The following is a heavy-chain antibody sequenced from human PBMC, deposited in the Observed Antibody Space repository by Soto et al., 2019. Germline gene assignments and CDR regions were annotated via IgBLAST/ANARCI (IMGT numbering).Heavy chain of an antibody. J-gene: IGHJ5*02. CDR2: ISHSGGT. CDR3: ARGNPITGTTRFDP. V-gene: IGHV4-34*01. CDR1: GGSFSGYY. Sequence: SETLSLTCAVYGGSFSGYYWSWIRQPPGKGLEWIGEISHSGGTNYNPSLKSRVTISLDMSKSQFSLKLSSVTAADTAVYYCARGNPITGTTRFDPWGQGTLDTVSS. D-gene: IGHD1-7*01.